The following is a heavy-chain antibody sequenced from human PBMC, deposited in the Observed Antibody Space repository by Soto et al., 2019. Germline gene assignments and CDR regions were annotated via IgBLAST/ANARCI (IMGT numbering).Heavy chain of an antibody. J-gene: IGHJ3*02. CDR3: ARRGQLWFGELSSAFDI. Sequence: SVKVSCKASGYTFTSYYMHWVRQAPGQGLEWMGIINPSGGSTSYAQKFQGRVTMTTDTSTSTAYMELRSLRSDDTAVYYCARRGQLWFGELSSAFDIWGQGAMVTVSS. CDR2: INPSGGST. D-gene: IGHD3-10*01. V-gene: IGHV1-46*01. CDR1: GYTFTSYY.